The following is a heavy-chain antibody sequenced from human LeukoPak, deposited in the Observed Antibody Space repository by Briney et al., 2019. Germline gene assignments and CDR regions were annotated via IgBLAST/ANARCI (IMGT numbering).Heavy chain of an antibody. CDR2: IGTAYDT. V-gene: IGHV3-13*01. CDR1: GFTFSTYD. Sequence: PGGSLRLSCAASGFTFSTYDMHWVRQATGKGLEWISGIGTAYDTHYPDSVKGRFTIPRENAKNSFYLQMNSLTVGDTAVYYCARAGQWFSDAFDIWGQGTMVTVSS. J-gene: IGHJ3*02. CDR3: ARAGQWFSDAFDI. D-gene: IGHD3-22*01.